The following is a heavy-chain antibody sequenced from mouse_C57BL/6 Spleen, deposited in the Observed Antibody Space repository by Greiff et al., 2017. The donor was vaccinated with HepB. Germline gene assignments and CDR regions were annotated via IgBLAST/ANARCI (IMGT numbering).Heavy chain of an antibody. CDR1: GFSLTSYG. CDR2: IWSGGST. CDR3: ARSYYSNYRFAY. V-gene: IGHV2-2*01. Sequence: VKVVESGPGLVQPSQSLSITCTVSGFSLTSYGVHWVRQSPGKGLEWLGVIWSGGSTDYNAAFISRLSISKDNSKSQVFFKMNSLQADDTAIYYCARSYYSNYRFAYWGQGTLVTVSA. J-gene: IGHJ3*01. D-gene: IGHD2-5*01.